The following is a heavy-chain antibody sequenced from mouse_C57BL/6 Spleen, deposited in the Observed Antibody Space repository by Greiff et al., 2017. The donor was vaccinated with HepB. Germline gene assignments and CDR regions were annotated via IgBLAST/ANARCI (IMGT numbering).Heavy chain of an antibody. CDR1: GYAFSSSW. J-gene: IGHJ1*03. CDR2: IYPGDGDT. V-gene: IGHV1-82*01. CDR3: ARGTVVPRCFDV. D-gene: IGHD1-1*01. Sequence: VQLQQSGPELVKPGASVKISCKASGYAFSSSWMNWVKQRPGKGLEWIGRIYPGDGDTNYNGKFKGKATLTADKSSSTAYMQLSSLTSEDSAVYFCARGTVVPRCFDVWGTGTTVTVSS.